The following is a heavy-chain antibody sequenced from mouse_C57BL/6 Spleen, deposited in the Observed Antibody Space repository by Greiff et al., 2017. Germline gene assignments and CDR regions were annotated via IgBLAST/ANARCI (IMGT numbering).Heavy chain of an antibody. CDR2: ISDGGSYT. CDR1: GFTFSSYA. J-gene: IGHJ1*03. Sequence: EVKVVESGGGLVKPGGSLKLSCAASGFTFSSYAMSWVRQTPEKRLEWVATISDGGSYTYYPDNVKGRFTISRDNAKNNLYRQMSHLKSEDTAMYYCARGGYFDVWGTGTTVTVSS. V-gene: IGHV5-4*03. CDR3: ARGGYFDV.